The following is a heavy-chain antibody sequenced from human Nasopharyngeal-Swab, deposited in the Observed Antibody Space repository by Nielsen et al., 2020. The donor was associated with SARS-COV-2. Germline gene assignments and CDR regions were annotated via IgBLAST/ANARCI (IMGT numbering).Heavy chain of an antibody. J-gene: IGHJ3*01. V-gene: IGHV3-23*01. CDR1: GFTFNIYA. CDR2: ISASGGST. D-gene: IGHD3-10*01. CDR3: AKDDVVRGDAFDF. Sequence: GESLKISCAASGFTFNIYAMAWVRRAPGRGLEWVSAISASGGSTYYRNSVKGRFSISRDNSKNTLFLQMNSLTVDDTALYYCAKDDVVRGDAFDFWGQVTMVTVSS.